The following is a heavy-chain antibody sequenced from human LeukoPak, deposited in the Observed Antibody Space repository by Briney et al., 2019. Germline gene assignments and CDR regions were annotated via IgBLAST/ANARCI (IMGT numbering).Heavy chain of an antibody. CDR3: ARAGYSSSWYSPGNWFDP. D-gene: IGHD6-13*01. CDR2: IYYSDST. J-gene: IGHJ5*02. V-gene: IGHV4-59*08. Sequence: SETLSLTCTVSGGSINNYFWSWIRQPPGKGLECIAYIYYSDSTYYNPSLKSRVTISVDTSKNQFSLKLSSVTAADTAVYYCARAGYSSSWYSPGNWFDPWGQGTLVTVSS. CDR1: GGSINNYF.